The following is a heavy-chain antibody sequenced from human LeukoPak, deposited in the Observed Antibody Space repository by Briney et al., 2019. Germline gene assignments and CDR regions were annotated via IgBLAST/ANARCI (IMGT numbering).Heavy chain of an antibody. CDR1: GFIFSTYW. V-gene: IGHV3-7*01. Sequence: PGGSLRLSCAASGFIFSTYWMTWVRQAPGKGLEWVATIKYDGNEKYYVDSVRGRFTISRDNAKNSLYLQMNSLTAEDTAVFYCVRESFSRGDFNWGQGTLVSASS. CDR3: VRESFSRGDFN. CDR2: IKYDGNEK. J-gene: IGHJ4*02. D-gene: IGHD7-27*01.